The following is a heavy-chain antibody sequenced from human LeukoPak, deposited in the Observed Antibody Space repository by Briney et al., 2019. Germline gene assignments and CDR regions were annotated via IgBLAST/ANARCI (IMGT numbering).Heavy chain of an antibody. CDR1: GYTFTGYY. J-gene: IGHJ4*02. V-gene: IGHV1-2*02. D-gene: IGHD6-19*01. CDR2: INPNSGGR. Sequence: ASVKVSCKASGYTFTGYYILWVRQAPGQGLEWMGWINPNSGGRKYAQKFQGRVTMTRDTSMSTVYMELSRLTSDDTAVYYCASTLTVVGTLDYWGQGTLVPVSS. CDR3: ASTLTVVGTLDY.